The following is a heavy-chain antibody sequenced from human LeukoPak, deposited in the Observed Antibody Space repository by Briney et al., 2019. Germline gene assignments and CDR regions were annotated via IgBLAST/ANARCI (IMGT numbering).Heavy chain of an antibody. CDR3: ATPISGWHSFYY. CDR2: SDYSGSA. Sequence: SETLSLTCIVSSGSISGSTYYWGGVGQPPGQGLEWIGSSDYSGSAYYKPSLKSRVTISGDTSKNQFSLRLSCVTAADTAVYYCATPISGWHSFYYWGQGDLVTVSS. CDR1: SGSISGSTYY. D-gene: IGHD6-19*01. J-gene: IGHJ4*02. V-gene: IGHV4-39*01.